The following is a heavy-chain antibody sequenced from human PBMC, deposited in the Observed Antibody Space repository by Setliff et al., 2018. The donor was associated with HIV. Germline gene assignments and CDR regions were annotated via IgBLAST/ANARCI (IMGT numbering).Heavy chain of an antibody. V-gene: IGHV4-38-2*02. Sequence: SETLSLTCSVSGYSISSDYYWGWLRQSPGKGLDWIGTIYHSGTTYYNPSLKSRVTIAIDTSKNQFSLKLTSLTAADTAVYFCARDPHYYDRSGHYTWFYFDYWGQGTLVTVSS. J-gene: IGHJ4*02. CDR1: GYSISSDYY. CDR3: ARDPHYYDRSGHYTWFYFDY. D-gene: IGHD3-22*01. CDR2: IYHSGTT.